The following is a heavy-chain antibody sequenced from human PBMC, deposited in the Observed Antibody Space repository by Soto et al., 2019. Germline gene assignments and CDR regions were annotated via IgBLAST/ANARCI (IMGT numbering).Heavy chain of an antibody. CDR2: MNPNGGNT. J-gene: IGHJ6*02. CDR1: GYTFTSYD. Sequence: QVQLVQSGAEVKKPGASVKVSCKASGYTFTSYDINWVRQATGQGLEWMGWMNPNGGNTGYAQKFPGRGTRTRTPSIRSSYMKLNSLRSEDTALSYCARRGLSSSPPFSYHYDSMDVWGQGTTVTVSS. CDR3: ARRGLSSSPPFSYHYDSMDV. D-gene: IGHD6-6*01. V-gene: IGHV1-8*01.